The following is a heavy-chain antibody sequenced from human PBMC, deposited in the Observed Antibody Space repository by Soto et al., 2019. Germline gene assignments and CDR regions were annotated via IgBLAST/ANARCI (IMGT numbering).Heavy chain of an antibody. J-gene: IGHJ6*03. V-gene: IGHV3-74*01. CDR3: ARTRYYYYMDV. Sequence: GGSLRFSCAASGFTFSSYWMHWVRQAPGKGLVWVSRINSDGSSTSYADSVKGRFTISRDNAKNTLYLQMNSLRAEDTAVYYCARTRYYYYMDVWGKGTTVTVSS. CDR2: INSDGSST. CDR1: GFTFSSYW.